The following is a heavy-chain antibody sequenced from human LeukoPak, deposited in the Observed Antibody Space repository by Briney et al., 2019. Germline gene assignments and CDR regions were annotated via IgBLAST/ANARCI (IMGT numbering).Heavy chain of an antibody. CDR3: ATGLSLPSSSPKGYYYGMDV. V-gene: IGHV1-24*01. J-gene: IGHJ6*02. CDR2: FDPEDGET. CDR1: GYTLTELS. Sequence: ASVKVSCKVSGYTLTELSMHWVRQAPGEGLEWMGGFDPEDGETIYAQKFQGRVTMTEDTSTDTAYMELSSLRSEDTAVYYCATGLSLPSSSPKGYYYGMDVWGQGTTVTVSS. D-gene: IGHD6-13*01.